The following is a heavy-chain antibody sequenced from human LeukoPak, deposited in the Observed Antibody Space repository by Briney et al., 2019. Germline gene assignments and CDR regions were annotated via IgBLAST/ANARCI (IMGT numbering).Heavy chain of an antibody. CDR2: ISGSGGST. CDR1: GFTFSSYA. V-gene: IGHV3-23*01. J-gene: IGHJ4*02. CDR3: AKEKAAYCSSTSCFDAYDY. D-gene: IGHD2-2*01. Sequence: PGGSLRLSCAASGFTFSSYAMSWVRQAPGKGLEWVSAISGSGGSTYYADSVKGRFSISRDNSKNTLYLQLNSLRAEDTAVYYCAKEKAAYCSSTSCFDAYDYWGQGTLVTVSS.